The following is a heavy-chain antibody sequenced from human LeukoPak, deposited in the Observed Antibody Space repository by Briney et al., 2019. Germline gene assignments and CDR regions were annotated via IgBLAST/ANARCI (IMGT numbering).Heavy chain of an antibody. Sequence: GSLRLSCAASGFSFSSFWMTWIRQPPGKGLEWIGSIYYSGSTYYNPSLKSRVTISVDTSKNQFSLKLSSVTAADTAVYYCARDLPYSSSQVGFLDYWGQGTLVTVSS. D-gene: IGHD6-13*01. J-gene: IGHJ4*02. CDR3: ARDLPYSSSQVGFLDY. CDR2: IYYSGST. CDR1: GFSFSSFW. V-gene: IGHV4-39*07.